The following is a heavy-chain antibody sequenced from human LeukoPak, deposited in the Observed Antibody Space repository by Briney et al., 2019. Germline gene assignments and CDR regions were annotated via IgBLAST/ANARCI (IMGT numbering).Heavy chain of an antibody. CDR1: GVTFSTYD. CDR2: ISHDGNDK. Sequence: GGSLRLSCAASGVTFSTYDMHWVRQAPGKGLEWVAVISHDGNDKFYADSVKGRFTISRDNSRNTLFLQTNSLRAEDAAVYFCAATVRHYSDSGGQLHHWGQGTLVTVSS. V-gene: IGHV3-30*01. J-gene: IGHJ1*01. D-gene: IGHD3-22*01. CDR3: AATVRHYSDSGGQLHH.